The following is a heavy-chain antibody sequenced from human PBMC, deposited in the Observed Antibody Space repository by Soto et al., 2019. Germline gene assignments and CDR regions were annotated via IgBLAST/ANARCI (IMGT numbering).Heavy chain of an antibody. CDR1: GFTFNNYY. CDR3: GRGSGGTH. D-gene: IGHD6-13*01. CDR2: ITQDGSAK. J-gene: IGHJ4*02. V-gene: IGHV3-7*05. Sequence: EVQLVESGGGLVQPGGSLRLSCAASGFTFNNYYMVWVRQAPGRGLEWVANITQDGSAKYYVDSVKCRFTISRDNAKSSLYRQINSLRAEDTATYYGGRGSGGTHWGQGSLVTGSS.